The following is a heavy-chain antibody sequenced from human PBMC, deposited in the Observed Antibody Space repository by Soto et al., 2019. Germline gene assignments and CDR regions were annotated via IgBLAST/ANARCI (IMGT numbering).Heavy chain of an antibody. J-gene: IGHJ3*02. Sequence: GGSLRLSCAASGFTFSSYGMHWVRQAPGKGLEWVAVISYDGSNKYYADSVKGRFTISRDNSKNTLYLQMNSLRAEDTAVYYCAKGGTHDAFDIWGQGTMVTVSS. D-gene: IGHD1-1*01. V-gene: IGHV3-30*18. CDR3: AKGGTHDAFDI. CDR2: ISYDGSNK. CDR1: GFTFSSYG.